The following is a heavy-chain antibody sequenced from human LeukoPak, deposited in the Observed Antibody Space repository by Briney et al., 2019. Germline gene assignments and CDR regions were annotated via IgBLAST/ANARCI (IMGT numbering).Heavy chain of an antibody. J-gene: IGHJ4*02. V-gene: IGHV3-48*03. CDR2: ISSSADTI. CDR1: GFIFSSDE. CDR3: TIERGSY. Sequence: PRGSLSHSCAASGFIFSSDEMTWVRQAPGKGLESVSFISSSADTILYADSVKGRFTISRDNGKNALYLQMNSLRAEDTAVYYCTIERGSYWGQGTLVTVSS.